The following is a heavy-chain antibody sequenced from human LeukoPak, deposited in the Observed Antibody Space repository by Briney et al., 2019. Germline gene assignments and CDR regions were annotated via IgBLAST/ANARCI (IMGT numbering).Heavy chain of an antibody. CDR3: ARGGSGYFDY. Sequence: PGGSLRLSCAASGFTFSSYSMNWVRQAQGKWLEWVSSISSSSSYIYYADSVKGRFTISRDNAKNSLYLQMNSLRAEDTAVYYCARGGSGYFDYWGQGTLVTVSS. J-gene: IGHJ4*02. CDR2: ISSSSSYI. D-gene: IGHD3-22*01. CDR1: GFTFSSYS. V-gene: IGHV3-21*01.